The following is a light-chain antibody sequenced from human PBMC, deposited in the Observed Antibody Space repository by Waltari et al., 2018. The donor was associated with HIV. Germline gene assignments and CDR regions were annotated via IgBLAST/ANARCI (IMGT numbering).Light chain of an antibody. CDR2: DVT. CDR3: SSYTRSSTHYV. J-gene: IGLJ1*01. CDR1: NSYVGGYNF. Sequence: QSALTQTASVSGSPGQSITISCTGTNSYVGGYNFGPWYQHHPGRAPKLIIYDVTNRPSGVSNRFSGSKSGNTASLTISGLQAEDEADYFCSSYTRSSTHYVFGTGTKVTVL. V-gene: IGLV2-14*03.